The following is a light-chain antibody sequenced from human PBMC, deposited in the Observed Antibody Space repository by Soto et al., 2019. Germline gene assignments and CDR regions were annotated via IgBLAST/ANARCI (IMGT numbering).Light chain of an antibody. V-gene: IGKV3-20*01. CDR1: QSVSSN. Sequence: EIVRTQTPATLAVSPGERATLWCRASQSVSSNLAWYQQKPGQAPRLLIYGASSRPTGIPDRFSGSGSGTDFTLTISRLEPEDFAVYYCQQYGSSSTFGQGTRLEIK. CDR2: GAS. CDR3: QQYGSSST. J-gene: IGKJ5*01.